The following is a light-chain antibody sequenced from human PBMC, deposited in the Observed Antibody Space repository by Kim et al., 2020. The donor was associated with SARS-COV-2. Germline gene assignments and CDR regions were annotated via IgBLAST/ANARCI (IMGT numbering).Light chain of an antibody. CDR3: QTHDDTLSGPV. J-gene: IGLJ2*01. V-gene: IGLV1-40*01. CDR2: AND. CDR1: SSAIGAGYD. Sequence: QSVLTQPPSVSGAPGQRVTISCTGSSSAIGAGYDVHWYQLLPGTVPKLLIYANDKRPSGVPDRFSGSRSATSASLAITGLQAEDEAEYYCQTHDDTLSGPVFGGGTKLTVL.